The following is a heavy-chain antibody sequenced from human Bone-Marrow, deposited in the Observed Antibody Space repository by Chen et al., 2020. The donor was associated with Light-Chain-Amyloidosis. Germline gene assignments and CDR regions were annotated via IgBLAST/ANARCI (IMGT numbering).Heavy chain of an antibody. CDR2: IRTSSSYI. V-gene: IGHV3-21*02. Sequence: EVQLVESGGGLVKPGGSLRLSCAASGFTFGSHSMHWVRQAPGKGLEWVSSIRTSSSYIHYADSMKGRFTISRDNAKNALFLQMNSLRAEDTAVYYCVREVYDYNYGASYYYYSMDVWGQGTTVTVSS. CDR3: VREVYDYNYGASYYYYSMDV. J-gene: IGHJ6*02. D-gene: IGHD5-18*01. CDR1: GFTFGSHS.